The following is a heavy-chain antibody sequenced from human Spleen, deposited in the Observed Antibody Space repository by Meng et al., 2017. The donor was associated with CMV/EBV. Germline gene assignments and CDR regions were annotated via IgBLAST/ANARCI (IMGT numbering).Heavy chain of an antibody. Sequence: KASGYTFTSYDINWVRQATGQGLEWMGWVNPNSGNTGYAQKFQGRVTITRNTSISTAYMELSSLRSEDTAVYYCARSKAARLNWFDPWGRGTLVTVSS. CDR2: VNPNSGNT. CDR3: ARSKAARLNWFDP. V-gene: IGHV1-8*03. J-gene: IGHJ5*02. CDR1: GYTFTSYD. D-gene: IGHD6-6*01.